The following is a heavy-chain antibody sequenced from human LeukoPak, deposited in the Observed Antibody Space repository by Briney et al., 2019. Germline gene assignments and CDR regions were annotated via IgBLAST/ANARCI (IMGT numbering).Heavy chain of an antibody. Sequence: SETLSLICTVSGASISSYYWSWFRRPPGKGLEWIAYIFPSGSINFNPSLKSRVSISVDGSKNNFSLDLSSVTAADTAVYYCARRRDETATAAGYYHMDVWGKGTTVTVSS. J-gene: IGHJ6*03. D-gene: IGHD3-22*01. CDR1: GASISSYY. CDR3: ARRRDETATAAGYYHMDV. CDR2: IFPSGSI. V-gene: IGHV4-4*09.